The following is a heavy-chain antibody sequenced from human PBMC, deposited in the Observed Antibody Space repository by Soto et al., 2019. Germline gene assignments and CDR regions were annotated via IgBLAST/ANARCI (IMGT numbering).Heavy chain of an antibody. J-gene: IGHJ4*02. CDR2: INQDGSEK. V-gene: IGHV3-7*01. CDR3: TRYLDF. Sequence: PGGSLRLSCAASGFTFSTSWMDWVRQTPGKGLEWVANINQDGSEKNYVDSVKGRFTISRDNAKNSQFLQMSSLTAEDSGLYYCTRYLDFWGQGTLVTVPQ. CDR1: GFTFSTSW.